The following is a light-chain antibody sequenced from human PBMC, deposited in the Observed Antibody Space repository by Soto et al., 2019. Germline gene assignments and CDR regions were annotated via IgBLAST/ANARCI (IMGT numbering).Light chain of an antibody. CDR1: QSVSSY. Sequence: EMVLTQSPATLSLSPGERATLSCRASQSVSSYLAWYQQNPGQATRLLIYDASNRATGIPARFSGSGSGSDFTLTISSLEPEDFAVYYCQQRSNWPPLTFGGGTKVEIK. CDR2: DAS. CDR3: QQRSNWPPLT. V-gene: IGKV3-11*01. J-gene: IGKJ4*01.